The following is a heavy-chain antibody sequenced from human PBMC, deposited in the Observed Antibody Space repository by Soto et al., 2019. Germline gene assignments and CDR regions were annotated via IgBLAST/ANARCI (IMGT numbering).Heavy chain of an antibody. Sequence: SETLSLTCSVSVVSVSSPSFYWAWVRQSPGKGLEWIGSLYYIGSAYYSPSLKSRITISADSSRNQFSLKLASVTAADTGLYFCTRKTTGRYPPKEFDHWGQGALGTGS. CDR3: TRKTTGRYPPKEFDH. CDR2: LYYIGSA. D-gene: IGHD3-9*01. CDR1: VVSVSSPSFY. J-gene: IGHJ4*02. V-gene: IGHV4-39*01.